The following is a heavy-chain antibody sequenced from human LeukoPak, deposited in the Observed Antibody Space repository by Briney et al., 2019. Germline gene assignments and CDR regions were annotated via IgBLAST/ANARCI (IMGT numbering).Heavy chain of an antibody. CDR3: ARDALMAHVIGSDFDY. Sequence: ASVKVSCKASGGTFSSYAISWVRQAPGQGLEWMGWISAYNGNTNYAQKLQGRVTMTTDTSTSTAYMELRSLRSDDTAVYYCARDALMAHVIGSDFDYWGQGTLVTVSS. J-gene: IGHJ4*02. CDR2: ISAYNGNT. D-gene: IGHD2-8*01. CDR1: GGTFSSYA. V-gene: IGHV1-18*01.